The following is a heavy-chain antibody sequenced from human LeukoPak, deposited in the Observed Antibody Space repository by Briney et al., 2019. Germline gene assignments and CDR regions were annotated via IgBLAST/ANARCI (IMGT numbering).Heavy chain of an antibody. CDR2: ISYDGSNK. CDR1: GLTFSSYG. J-gene: IGHJ4*02. CDR3: AKDLYCSSTSCYPGV. D-gene: IGHD2-2*01. Sequence: PGGSLRLSCAASGLTFSSYGMHWVRQAPGKGLEWVAVISYDGSNKYYADSVKGRFTISRDNSKNTLYLQMNSLRAEDTAVYYCAKDLYCSSTSCYPGVWGQGTLVTVSS. V-gene: IGHV3-30*18.